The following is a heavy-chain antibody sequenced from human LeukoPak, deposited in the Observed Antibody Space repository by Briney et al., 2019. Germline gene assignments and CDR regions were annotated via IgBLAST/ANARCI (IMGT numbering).Heavy chain of an antibody. Sequence: GASVKVSCKASGGTFSSYAISWVRQAPGQGLEWMGGIIPIFGTANYAQKFQGRVTITADESTSTAYMELSSLRSEDTAVYYCARSSPGSSSSYYYYYYMDVWGKGTTVTVSS. V-gene: IGHV1-69*13. CDR3: ARSSPGSSSSYYYYYYMDV. J-gene: IGHJ6*03. CDR2: IIPIFGTA. CDR1: GGTFSSYA. D-gene: IGHD6-6*01.